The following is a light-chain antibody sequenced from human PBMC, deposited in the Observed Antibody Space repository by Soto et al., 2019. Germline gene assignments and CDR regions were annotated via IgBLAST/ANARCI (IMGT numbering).Light chain of an antibody. J-gene: IGKJ2*01. CDR2: GAS. CDR1: QSVSSSY. V-gene: IGKV3-20*01. Sequence: EIVLTQSPGTLSLSPGERATLSCRASQSVSSSYLAWDQQKPGQAPRLLIYGASSRATGIPDRFSGSGSGTYFKLTIRRLEPEDFAVYYCQQNGRSPMYTFGQGTKLEIK. CDR3: QQNGRSPMYT.